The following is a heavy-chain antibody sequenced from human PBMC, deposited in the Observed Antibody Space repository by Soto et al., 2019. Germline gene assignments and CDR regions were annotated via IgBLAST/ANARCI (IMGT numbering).Heavy chain of an antibody. CDR2: MNPNRGNT. CDR1: GYTFTSYD. J-gene: IGHJ6*02. V-gene: IGHV1-8*01. CDR3: ARGGGYDFWSGYYPNYYYYGMDV. Sequence: ASVKVSCKASGYTFTSYDINWVRQATGQGPEWMGWMNPNRGNTGDAQKFQGRVTMTRNTSISTAYMELSSLRSEDTAVYYCARGGGYDFWSGYYPNYYYYGMDVWGQGTTVTVSS. D-gene: IGHD3-3*01.